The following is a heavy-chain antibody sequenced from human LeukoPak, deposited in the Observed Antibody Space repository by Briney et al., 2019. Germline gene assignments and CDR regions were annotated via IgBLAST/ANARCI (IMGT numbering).Heavy chain of an antibody. Sequence: ASVKVSCKASGGIFSSYAISWVRQAPGQGLEWMGRIIPILGIANYAQKFQGRATITADKSTSTAYMELSSLRSEDTAVYYCARGMDIVATNGGGLGYWGQGTLVTVSS. CDR1: GGIFSSYA. V-gene: IGHV1-69*04. CDR3: ARGMDIVATNGGGLGY. J-gene: IGHJ4*02. CDR2: IIPILGIA. D-gene: IGHD5-12*01.